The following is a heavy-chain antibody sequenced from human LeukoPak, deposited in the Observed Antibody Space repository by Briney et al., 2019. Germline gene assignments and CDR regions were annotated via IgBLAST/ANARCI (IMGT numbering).Heavy chain of an antibody. V-gene: IGHV4-39*01. J-gene: IGHJ4*02. CDR1: GGSISSSSYY. CDR3: ATPDLRNCSGGSCYYFDY. D-gene: IGHD2-15*01. Sequence: PSETLSLTCSVSGGSISSSSYYWGWIRQPPGKGLEWIGSIFDSGSTYHNPSLKSRVTISVDTSKNQFSLKLRSVTAADTAVYYCATPDLRNCSGGSCYYFDYWGQGTLVTVSS. CDR2: IFDSGST.